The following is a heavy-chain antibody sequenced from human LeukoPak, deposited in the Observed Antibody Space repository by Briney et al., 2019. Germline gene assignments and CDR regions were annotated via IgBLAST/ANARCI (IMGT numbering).Heavy chain of an antibody. D-gene: IGHD3-22*01. Sequence: GGSLRLSCAASGFTVSSNYMSWVRQAPGKGLEWVSVIYSGGSTYYADSVKGRFTISRDNSKNTLYLQMNSLRAEDTAVYYCASTSYDSSGNYYFGYWGQGTLVTVSS. CDR3: ASTSYDSSGNYYFGY. V-gene: IGHV3-53*01. J-gene: IGHJ4*02. CDR1: GFTVSSNY. CDR2: IYSGGST.